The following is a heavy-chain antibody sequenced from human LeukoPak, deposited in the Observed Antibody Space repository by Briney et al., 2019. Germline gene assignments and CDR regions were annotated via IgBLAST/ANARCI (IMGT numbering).Heavy chain of an antibody. CDR2: ISGGGDTT. J-gene: IGHJ4*02. D-gene: IGHD2-15*01. CDR1: GFTFSSYA. Sequence: SGGSLRLSCAASGFTFSSYAMTWVRQAPGKGLEWVSSISGGGDTTSYADSGRGRFTISTDTSKNSLSVQMNKLRAEDTAVYYFSKQRSEVVVAATNYWGQGTLVTVS. V-gene: IGHV3-23*01. CDR3: SKQRSEVVVAATNY.